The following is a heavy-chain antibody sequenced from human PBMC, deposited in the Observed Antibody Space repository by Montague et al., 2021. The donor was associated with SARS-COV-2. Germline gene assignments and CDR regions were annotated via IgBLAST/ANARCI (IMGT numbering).Heavy chain of an antibody. V-gene: IGHV4-61*02. CDR2: LHTSGST. CDR3: ASSHCGGDCY. D-gene: IGHD2-21*02. Sequence: TLSLTCTVSGASISYGSYFWTWIRPPAGKGLEWIGRLHTSGSTNYTPSLKSRVAISIDTSKDQFSLELSAVTAADTAVYYCASSHCGGDCYSGQGTLVTVSS. J-gene: IGHJ4*02. CDR1: GASISYGSYF.